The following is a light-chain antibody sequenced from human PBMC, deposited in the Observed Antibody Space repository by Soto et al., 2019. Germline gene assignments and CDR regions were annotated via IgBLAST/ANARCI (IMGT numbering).Light chain of an antibody. V-gene: IGKV3-20*01. CDR3: HQYGGSFT. CDR1: QSVSSSS. J-gene: IGKJ3*01. Sequence: EIVLTQSPGTLSLSPGDRATLSCRATQSVSSSSLAWYQQKPGQAPRLVIYDASNRATGIPDRFSGSGSGTDFTLTISRLEPEDFAVYYCHQYGGSFTFGPRTKVDIK. CDR2: DAS.